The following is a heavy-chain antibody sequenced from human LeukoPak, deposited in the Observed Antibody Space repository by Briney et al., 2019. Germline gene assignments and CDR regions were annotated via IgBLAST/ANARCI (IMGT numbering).Heavy chain of an antibody. D-gene: IGHD3-22*01. V-gene: IGHV1-24*01. J-gene: IGHJ6*03. CDR1: GYTLTELS. CDR3: ATSQRGLSYYYYYYMDV. Sequence: ASVKVSCKVSGYTLTELSMHWVRQAPGKGLEWMGGFDPEDGETIYAQKFQGRVTMTEDTSTDTAYMELSSLRSEDTAVYYCATSQRGLSYYYYYYMDVWGKGTTVTVSS. CDR2: FDPEDGET.